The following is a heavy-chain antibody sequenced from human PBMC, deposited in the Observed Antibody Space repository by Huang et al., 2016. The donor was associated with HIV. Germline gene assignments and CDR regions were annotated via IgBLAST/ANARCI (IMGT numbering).Heavy chain of an antibody. D-gene: IGHD3-22*01. CDR2: IYYSGSP. CDR1: GGSIKSRNYY. Sequence: QLQLQESGPGLVKPSVTLSLNCTISGGSIKSRNYYWGWVRQAPGKGLEWIGDIYYSGSPDYNPSLRSRVSLSVDTSKNQGTLKVNAVIAADTAVYYCARRQGSGYYFYFDYWGRGIPVTVSA. CDR3: ARRQGSGYYFYFDY. J-gene: IGHJ4*02. V-gene: IGHV4-39*01.